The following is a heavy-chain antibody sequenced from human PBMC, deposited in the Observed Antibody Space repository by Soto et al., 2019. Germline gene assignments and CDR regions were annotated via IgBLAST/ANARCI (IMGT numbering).Heavy chain of an antibody. CDR1: GGSISSSSYY. CDR2: IYYSGST. CDR3: ARHLLWFRELLSTGSFDY. J-gene: IGHJ4*02. V-gene: IGHV4-39*01. D-gene: IGHD3-10*01. Sequence: QLQLQESGPGLVKPSETLSLTCTVSGGSISSSSYYWGWIRQPPGKGLEWIGSIYYSGSTYYNPSLKSRVTISVDTSKNQFSLKLSSVTAADTAVYYCARHLLWFRELLSTGSFDYWGQGTLVTVSS.